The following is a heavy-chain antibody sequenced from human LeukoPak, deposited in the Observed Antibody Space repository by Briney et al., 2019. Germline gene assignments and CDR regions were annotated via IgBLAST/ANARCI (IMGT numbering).Heavy chain of an antibody. V-gene: IGHV4-59*08. J-gene: IGHJ4*02. D-gene: IGHD3-22*01. CDR3: AGIDYYDSSGYYEDY. Sequence: SETLSLTCTVSGGSISSYYWSWIRQPPGKGLGWIGYIYYSGSTNYNPSLKSRVTISVDTSKNQFSLKLSSVTAADTAVYYCAGIDYYDSSGYYEDYWGQGTLVTVSS. CDR2: IYYSGST. CDR1: GGSISSYY.